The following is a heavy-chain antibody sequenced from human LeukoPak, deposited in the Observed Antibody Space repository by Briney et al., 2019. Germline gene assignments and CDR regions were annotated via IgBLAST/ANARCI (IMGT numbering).Heavy chain of an antibody. Sequence: GGSLRLSCSASGVTVSNNFMLWVRQAPGKGLEWVSLIYSGGDTHYADSVKGRFTISRDNSQNPPYLQMNNLRAEDTAVYYCARDPPAVAINTYGWGQGTLVTVSS. CDR1: GVTVSNNF. CDR2: IYSGGDT. V-gene: IGHV3-66*01. D-gene: IGHD5-24*01. CDR3: ARDPPAVAINTYG. J-gene: IGHJ4*02.